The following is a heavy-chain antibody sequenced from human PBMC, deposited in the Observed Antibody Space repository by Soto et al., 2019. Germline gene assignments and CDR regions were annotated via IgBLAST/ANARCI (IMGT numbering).Heavy chain of an antibody. V-gene: IGHV3-30*18. CDR3: AKDAVFFGVSAFDI. CDR2: MSYDGSSK. D-gene: IGHD3-3*01. CDR1: GFAFSSYG. Sequence: QVQLVESGGGVVQPGGSLRLLCAASGFAFSSYGMHWVRQAPGKGLEWVAVMSYDGSSKYYGDSVKGRFTVSRDNSRNTLYLQMNSLRAEDTAVYYCAKDAVFFGVSAFDIWGQGTMVTVSS. J-gene: IGHJ3*02.